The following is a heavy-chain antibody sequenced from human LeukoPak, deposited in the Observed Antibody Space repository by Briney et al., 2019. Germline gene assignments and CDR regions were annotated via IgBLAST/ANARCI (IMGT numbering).Heavy chain of an antibody. CDR2: ISSSSSYI. V-gene: IGHV3-21*01. D-gene: IGHD6-19*01. CDR1: GFTFSSYS. Sequence: GRSLRLSCAASGFTFSSYSMNWVRQAPGKGLEWVSSISSSSSYIYYADSVKGRFTISRDNAKNSLYLQMNSLRAEDTAVYYCAREVVAVAYFDYWGQGTLVTVSS. J-gene: IGHJ4*02. CDR3: AREVVAVAYFDY.